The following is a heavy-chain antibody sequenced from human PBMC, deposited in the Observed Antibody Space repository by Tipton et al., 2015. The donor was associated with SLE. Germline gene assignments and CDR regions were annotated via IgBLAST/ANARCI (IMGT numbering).Heavy chain of an antibody. CDR1: GFTFSSYS. CDR3: ARVWFGERAFDI. J-gene: IGHJ3*02. CDR2: TSSSSSYI. Sequence: SLRLSCAASGFTFSSYSMNWVRQAPGKGLEWVSSTSSSSSYIYYADSVKGRFTISRDNAKNSLYLQMNSLRAEDTAVYYCARVWFGERAFDIWGQGTMVTVSS. D-gene: IGHD3-10*01. V-gene: IGHV3-21*01.